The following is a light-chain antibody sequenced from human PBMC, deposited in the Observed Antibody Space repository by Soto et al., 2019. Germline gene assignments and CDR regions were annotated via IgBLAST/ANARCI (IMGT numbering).Light chain of an antibody. Sequence: QSVLTQPPSASGAPGQSGTVSCTGTSSDVGGYNYVSWYQQHPGKAPKLMIYEVTKRPSGAPDRFSGSKSGNTASLTVSGLQAEDEADYYCSSYAGSNNYVFGTGTRSPS. CDR1: SSDVGGYNY. V-gene: IGLV2-8*01. J-gene: IGLJ1*01. CDR3: SSYAGSNNYV. CDR2: EVT.